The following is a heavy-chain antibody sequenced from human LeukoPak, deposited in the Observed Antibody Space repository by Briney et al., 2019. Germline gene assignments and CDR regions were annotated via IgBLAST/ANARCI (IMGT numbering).Heavy chain of an antibody. CDR3: ARVGGITMIVVLIGDAFDI. CDR2: IYSTGTT. Sequence: PLETLSLTCTVSGGSISGYYWSWIRQSAGKGLEWIGRIYSTGTTYYNPSLKSRVTISGDTSKNQFSLRLSSVTAADTAVYYCARVGGITMIVVLIGDAFDIWGQGTMVTVSS. D-gene: IGHD3-22*01. J-gene: IGHJ3*02. V-gene: IGHV4-4*07. CDR1: GGSISGYY.